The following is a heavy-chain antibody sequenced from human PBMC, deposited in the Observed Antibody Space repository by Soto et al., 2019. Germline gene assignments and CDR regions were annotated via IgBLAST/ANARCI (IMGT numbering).Heavy chain of an antibody. Sequence: PGGSLRLSCAASGFTFSSYAMSWVRQAPGKGLEWVSGISGSGGTTYYADSVKGRFTISRDNSKNTLYLQMNSLRAEDTAVYYCALDPRIAARPRWFDSWGQRTLVTVSS. CDR3: ALDPRIAARPRWFDS. CDR1: GFTFSSYA. CDR2: ISGSGGTT. V-gene: IGHV3-23*01. J-gene: IGHJ5*01. D-gene: IGHD6-6*01.